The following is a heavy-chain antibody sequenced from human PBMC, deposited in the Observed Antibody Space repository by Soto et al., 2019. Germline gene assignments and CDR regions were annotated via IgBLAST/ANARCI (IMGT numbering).Heavy chain of an antibody. CDR1: GGSFSGYY. Sequence: KPSETLSLTCAVYGGSFSGYYWSWIRQPPGKGLEWIGEINHSGSTNYNPSLKSRVTISVDTSKNQFSLKLSSVTAADTAVYYCAVGRGPPWGYWGQGTLVTVSS. CDR2: INHSGST. V-gene: IGHV4-34*01. CDR3: AVGRGPPWGY. J-gene: IGHJ4*02. D-gene: IGHD3-16*01.